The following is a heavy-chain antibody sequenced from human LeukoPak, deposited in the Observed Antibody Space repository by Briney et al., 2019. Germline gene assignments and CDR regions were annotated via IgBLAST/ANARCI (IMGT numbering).Heavy chain of an antibody. J-gene: IGHJ4*02. V-gene: IGHV3-9*01. D-gene: IGHD3-10*01. Sequence: GGSLRLSCAASGFTFDDYAMHWVRQAPGKGLEWVSGISWNSNSIGYADSVKGRFTISRDNAKNSLYLQMNSLRAEDTAVYYCAGYGSGSYRSSDYWGQGTLVTVSS. CDR2: ISWNSNSI. CDR1: GFTFDDYA. CDR3: AGYGSGSYRSSDY.